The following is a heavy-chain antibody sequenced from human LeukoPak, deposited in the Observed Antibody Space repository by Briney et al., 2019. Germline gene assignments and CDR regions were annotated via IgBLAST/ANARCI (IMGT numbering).Heavy chain of an antibody. V-gene: IGHV3-13*01. Sequence: GGSLRLSCAASGFTFSSYDMHWVRQATGKGLKGVSAIGTAGDTYSPGSVKGRFTISRENAKNSLYLQMNNLSAGDTAVYYCARGPNSIAAAGSLGYFDYWGQGTLVTVSS. D-gene: IGHD6-13*01. CDR2: IGTAGDT. CDR3: ARGPNSIAAAGSLGYFDY. CDR1: GFTFSSYD. J-gene: IGHJ4*02.